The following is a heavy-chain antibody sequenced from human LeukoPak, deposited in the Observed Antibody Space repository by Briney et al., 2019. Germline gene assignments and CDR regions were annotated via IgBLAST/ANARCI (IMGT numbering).Heavy chain of an antibody. J-gene: IGHJ5*02. V-gene: IGHV3-66*01. Sequence: GRSLRLSCAASAFTVSVNYMSCVRQAPGKGLEWVSVLFAIGYSKYADSVKGRLTISRENSETTLDLHMHSLKAEDTAVYYCAAKGNGHTRIYVFAPWGQGTLVTVSS. D-gene: IGHD3-16*01. CDR3: AAKGNGHTRIYVFAP. CDR1: AFTVSVNY. CDR2: LFAIGYS.